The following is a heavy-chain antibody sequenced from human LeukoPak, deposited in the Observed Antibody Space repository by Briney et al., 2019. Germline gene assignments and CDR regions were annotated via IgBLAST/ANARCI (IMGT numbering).Heavy chain of an antibody. CDR3: AVGPEYY. J-gene: IGHJ4*02. V-gene: IGHV4-34*01. Sequence: SETLSLTCAVYGESFSDYYWIWIRQPPGKGLEWIGEINHSGSTNYNSTLKSRVTISVDTSKNQFSLMLSSVTAADTAVYYCAVGPEYYWGQGTLVTVSS. D-gene: IGHD6-6*01. CDR2: INHSGST. CDR1: GESFSDYY.